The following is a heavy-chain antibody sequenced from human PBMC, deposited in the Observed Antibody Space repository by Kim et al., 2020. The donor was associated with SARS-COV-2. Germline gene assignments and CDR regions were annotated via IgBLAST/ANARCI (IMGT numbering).Heavy chain of an antibody. V-gene: IGHV4-34*01. D-gene: IGHD3-10*01. Sequence: SETLSLTCAVYGGSFSGYYWSWIRQPPGKGLEWIGEINHSGSTNYNPSLKSRVTISVDTSKNQFSLKLSSVTAADTAVYYCARVASASLYGSGRGAFDYWGQGTLVTVSS. CDR1: GGSFSGYY. J-gene: IGHJ4*02. CDR2: INHSGST. CDR3: ARVASASLYGSGRGAFDY.